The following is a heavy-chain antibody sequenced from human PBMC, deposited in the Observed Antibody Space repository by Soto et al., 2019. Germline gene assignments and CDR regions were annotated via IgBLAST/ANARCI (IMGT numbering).Heavy chain of an antibody. CDR2: ISYDGSNK. V-gene: IGHV3-30*18. J-gene: IGHJ6*02. CDR1: GFTFSSYG. D-gene: IGHD3-3*01. Sequence: PGGSLRLSCAASGFTFSSYGMHWVRQAPGKGLEWVAVISYDGSNKYYADSVKGRFTISRDNSRNTLHLQMNSLRAEDAAVYFCAKNGDFWSWGMDVWGQGTTVTVSS. CDR3: AKNGDFWSWGMDV.